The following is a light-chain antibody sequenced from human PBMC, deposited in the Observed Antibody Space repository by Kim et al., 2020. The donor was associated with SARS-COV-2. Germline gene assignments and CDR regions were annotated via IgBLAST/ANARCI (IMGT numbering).Light chain of an antibody. CDR3: NSRDSNDYVV. V-gene: IGLV3-19*01. Sequence: SSELTQDPAVSVALGQTVRITCQGDSLRSYYATWYQQKPGQAPKVVIYGKDKRPSGVPDRFSGSSSGNTAYLTITGTQAGDEADYYCNSRDSNDYVVFGGGTKVTVL. CDR1: SLRSYY. J-gene: IGLJ2*01. CDR2: GKD.